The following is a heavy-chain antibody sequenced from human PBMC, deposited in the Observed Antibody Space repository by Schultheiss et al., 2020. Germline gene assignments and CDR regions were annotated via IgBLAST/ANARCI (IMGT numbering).Heavy chain of an antibody. CDR2: IYTSGST. CDR1: GGSFRGYY. V-gene: IGHV4-4*07. Sequence: SETLSLTCAVYGGSFRGYYWSWIRQPAGKGLEWIGRIYTSGSTNYNPSLKSRVTISVDTSKNQFSLQLNSVTPEDTAVYYCARDLPLHLGYYYGMDVWGQGTTVTVSS. J-gene: IGHJ6*02. CDR3: ARDLPLHLGYYYGMDV.